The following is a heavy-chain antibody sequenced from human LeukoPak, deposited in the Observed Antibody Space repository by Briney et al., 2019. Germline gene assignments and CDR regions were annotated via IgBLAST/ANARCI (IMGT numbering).Heavy chain of an antibody. Sequence: SVKVSCKASGGTFSSYAISWVRQAPGQGLEWMGGIIPIFGTANYAQKFQGRVTITADESTSTAYMELSSLRSEDTAVYYCAREGGPGRRGYFDYWGQGTLVTVSS. CDR3: AREGGPGRRGYFDY. J-gene: IGHJ4*02. CDR2: IIPIFGTA. CDR1: GGTFSSYA. V-gene: IGHV1-69*13. D-gene: IGHD3-10*01.